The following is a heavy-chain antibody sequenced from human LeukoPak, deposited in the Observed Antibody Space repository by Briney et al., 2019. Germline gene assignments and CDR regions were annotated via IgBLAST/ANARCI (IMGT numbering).Heavy chain of an antibody. Sequence: PSETLSLTCTVSGGSITSGPYYWTWIRQHPGEGLEWVGYIHYSGYTSYSPSLKSRLTLSMDTSNNDFSLELTSVTAADTAVYYCAREYLRAFDSWGQGALVTVSS. J-gene: IGHJ4*02. CDR2: IHYSGYT. CDR3: AREYLRAFDS. CDR1: GGSITSGPYY. V-gene: IGHV4-31*03. D-gene: IGHD5/OR15-5a*01.